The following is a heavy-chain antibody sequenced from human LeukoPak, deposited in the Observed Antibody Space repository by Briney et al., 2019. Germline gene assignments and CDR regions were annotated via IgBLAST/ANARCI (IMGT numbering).Heavy chain of an antibody. CDR3: ARHNSGSYYGYFDY. CDR2: INHSGST. CDR1: GGSFSGYY. Sequence: SETLSLTCAVYGGSFSGYYWSWIRQPPGKGLEWIGEINHSGSTNYNPSLKSRVTISVDTSKNQFSLKLISVTAADTAVYYCARHNSGSYYGYFDYWGQGTPVTVSS. D-gene: IGHD1-26*01. V-gene: IGHV4-34*01. J-gene: IGHJ4*02.